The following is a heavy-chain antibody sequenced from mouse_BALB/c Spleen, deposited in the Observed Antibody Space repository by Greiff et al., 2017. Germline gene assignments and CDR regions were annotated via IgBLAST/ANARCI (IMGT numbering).Heavy chain of an antibody. J-gene: IGHJ1*01. Sequence: EVQLQESGGGLVQPGGSLKLSCAASGFTFSSYTMSWVRQTPEKRLEWVAYISNGGGSTYYPDTVKGRFTISRDNAKNTLYLQMSSLKSEDTAMYYCARHFYYGNYWYFDVWGAGTTVTVSS. CDR2: ISNGGGST. D-gene: IGHD2-1*01. V-gene: IGHV5-12-2*01. CDR3: ARHFYYGNYWYFDV. CDR1: GFTFSSYT.